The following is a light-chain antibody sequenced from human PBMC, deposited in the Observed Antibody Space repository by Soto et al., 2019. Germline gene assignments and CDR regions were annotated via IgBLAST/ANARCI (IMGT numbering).Light chain of an antibody. Sequence: EIVMTQSPATLSVSPGERATLSSRASQNINGNLAWYQQKPGQAPRLLMFRTSTRATGFPARFSASGSGTEFNLTISRLEPEDFAVYYCQQYGSSPWTFGQGTKVDIK. CDR1: QNINGN. CDR3: QQYGSSPWT. V-gene: IGKV3-15*01. J-gene: IGKJ1*01. CDR2: RTS.